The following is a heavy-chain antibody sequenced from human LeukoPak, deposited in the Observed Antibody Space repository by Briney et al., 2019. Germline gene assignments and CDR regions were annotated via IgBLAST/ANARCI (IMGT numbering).Heavy chain of an antibody. CDR1: GFTFSTNA. CDR3: AKDLIIMVRGFPY. CDR2: ISGSGGST. J-gene: IGHJ4*02. Sequence: GGTLRPSCAASGFTFSTNAMSWVRKAQGKGLEWAPAISGSGGSTYYADSVKGQFTISRDNSKNTLYLQMNSLRAEDTAVYYCAKDLIIMVRGFPYWGQGTLVTVSS. V-gene: IGHV3-23*01. D-gene: IGHD3-10*01.